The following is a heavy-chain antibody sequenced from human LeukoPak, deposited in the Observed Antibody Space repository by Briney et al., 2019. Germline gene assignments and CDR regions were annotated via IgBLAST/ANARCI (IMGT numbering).Heavy chain of an antibody. CDR1: GGSISTYY. V-gene: IGHV4-4*07. Sequence: SETLSLTCTVSGGSISTYYWNWIRQPAGKGLEWIGRIYPSGSTNHNPSLKSRVTMSLDTSKNQFSLELGSVTAADTAVYYCAREITSGLYLLDYWGQGTLVTVSS. J-gene: IGHJ4*02. CDR3: AREITSGLYLLDY. D-gene: IGHD3-16*01. CDR2: IYPSGST.